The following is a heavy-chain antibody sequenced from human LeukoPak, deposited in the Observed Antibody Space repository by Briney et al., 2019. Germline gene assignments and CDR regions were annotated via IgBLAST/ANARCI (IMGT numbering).Heavy chain of an antibody. J-gene: IGHJ4*02. CDR1: GFTFSGSA. Sequence: PGGSLRLSCAASGFTFSGSAIHWVRQASGKGLEWVGRIRDKANSYATAYIASVKGRFTISRDDSKNTAYLQMNSLKTEDTAVYYCTISSSGSCYYWGQGTLVTVSS. V-gene: IGHV3-73*01. D-gene: IGHD2-15*01. CDR3: TISSSGSCYY. CDR2: IRDKANSYAT.